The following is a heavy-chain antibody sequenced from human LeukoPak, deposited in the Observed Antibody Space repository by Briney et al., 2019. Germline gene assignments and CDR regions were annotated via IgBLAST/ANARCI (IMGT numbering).Heavy chain of an antibody. Sequence: GGSLRLSCAASGCTFSSYSMNWVRQAPGKGLEWVSSISSSSSYIYYADSVKGRFTISRDNAKNSLYLQMNSLRAEDTAVYYCAREIVVVPAAMFDYWGQGTLVTVSS. D-gene: IGHD2-2*01. J-gene: IGHJ4*02. CDR1: GCTFSSYS. CDR2: ISSSSSYI. CDR3: AREIVVVPAAMFDY. V-gene: IGHV3-21*01.